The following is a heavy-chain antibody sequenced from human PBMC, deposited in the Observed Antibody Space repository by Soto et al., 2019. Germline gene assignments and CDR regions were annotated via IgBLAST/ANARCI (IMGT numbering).Heavy chain of an antibody. CDR2: INTHNGNT. J-gene: IGHJ6*02. Sequence: ASVKVSCKASRYTFTTYGISWVRQAPGQGLEWLGWINTHNGNTNYAQNLQGRVIMTADTSTSTAYMELRSLRSDDTAIYYCTREGSAPYYYYGMDAWGQGTTVTVSS. CDR3: TREGSAPYYYYGMDA. CDR1: RYTFTTYG. D-gene: IGHD3-10*01. V-gene: IGHV1-18*01.